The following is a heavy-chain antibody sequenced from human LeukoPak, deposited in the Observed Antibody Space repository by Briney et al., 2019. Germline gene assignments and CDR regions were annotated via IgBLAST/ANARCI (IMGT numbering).Heavy chain of an antibody. D-gene: IGHD5-12*01. V-gene: IGHV1-8*01. CDR1: GYTFTSYD. J-gene: IGHJ4*02. CDR2: MNPNSGNT. CDR3: ARGLVVATILSY. Sequence: ASVKVSCKASGYTFTSYDLNWVRQATGQGLEWMGWMNPNSGNTGYAQKFQGRVTMTRNTSISTAYMELSSLRSEDTAVYYCARGLVVATILSYWGQGTLVTVSS.